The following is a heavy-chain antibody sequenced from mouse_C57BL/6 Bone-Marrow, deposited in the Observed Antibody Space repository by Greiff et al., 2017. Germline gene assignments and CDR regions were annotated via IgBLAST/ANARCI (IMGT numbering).Heavy chain of an antibody. V-gene: IGHV2-2*01. CDR2: IWSGGST. CDR3: ARKHYGNFYFDV. CDR1: GFSLTSYG. D-gene: IGHD2-1*01. J-gene: IGHJ1*03. Sequence: VQRVESGPGLVQPSQSLSITCTVSGFSLTSYGVHWVRQSPGKGLEWLGVIWSGGSTAYNAAFISRLSISKDNSKSQVFFKMNSLQADDTAIYYCARKHYGNFYFDVWGTGTTVTVSS.